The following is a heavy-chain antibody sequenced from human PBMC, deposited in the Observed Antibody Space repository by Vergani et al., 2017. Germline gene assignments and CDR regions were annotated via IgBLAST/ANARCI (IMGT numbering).Heavy chain of an antibody. CDR3: ARGLRTYYDSSGYFDY. D-gene: IGHD3-22*01. J-gene: IGHJ4*02. V-gene: IGHV4-59*12. Sequence: QVQLQESGPGLVKPSETLSLTCTVSGGSISSYYWSWIRQPPGKGLEWIGYIYYSGSTYYNPSLKSLVTISVDTSKNQFSLKLSSVTAADTAVYYCARGLRTYYDSSGYFDYWGQGTLVTVSS. CDR1: GGSISSYY. CDR2: IYYSGST.